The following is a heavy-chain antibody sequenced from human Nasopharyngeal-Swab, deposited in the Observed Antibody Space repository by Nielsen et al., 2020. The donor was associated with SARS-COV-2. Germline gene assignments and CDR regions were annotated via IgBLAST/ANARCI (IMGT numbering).Heavy chain of an antibody. CDR2: IYYSGST. J-gene: IGHJ5*02. V-gene: IGHV4-30-4*01. CDR1: GGSISSGDYY. CDR3: ARVTPQYYDFWSGITGFDP. Sequence: SETLSLTRTVSGGSISSGDYYWSWIRQPPGKGLEWIGYIYYSGSTYYNPSLKSRVTISVDTSKNQFSLKLSSVTAADTAVYYCARVTPQYYDFWSGITGFDPWGQGTLVTVSS. D-gene: IGHD3-3*01.